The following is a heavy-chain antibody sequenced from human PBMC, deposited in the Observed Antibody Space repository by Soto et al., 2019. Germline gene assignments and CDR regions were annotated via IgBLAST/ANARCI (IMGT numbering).Heavy chain of an antibody. D-gene: IGHD4-4*01. CDR2: IAWDGGST. J-gene: IGHJ6*02. Sequence: PRGYLRLSYTASGFILDDYPTHWVRQAPGKGLEWVSLIAWDGGSTHYAGSVRGRFTISRDNRKNSLYLQMNNLRTEDTALYYCAKARGYSNIYYYYAMDVWGQGT. CDR1: GFILDDYP. V-gene: IGHV3-43*01. CDR3: AKARGYSNIYYYYAMDV.